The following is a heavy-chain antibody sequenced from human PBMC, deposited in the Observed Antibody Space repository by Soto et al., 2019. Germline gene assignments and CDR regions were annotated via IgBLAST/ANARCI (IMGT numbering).Heavy chain of an antibody. V-gene: IGHV3-53*04. CDR2: IYSGGST. CDR3: ARGKAAAGGYYFDY. Sequence: GGSLRLSCAASGFTVSSNYMIWVRQAPGKGLEWVSVIYSGGSTYYADSVKGRFTISRHNSKNTLYLQMNSLRAEDTAVYYCARGKAAAGGYYFDYWGQGTLVTVSS. J-gene: IGHJ4*02. D-gene: IGHD6-13*01. CDR1: GFTVSSNY.